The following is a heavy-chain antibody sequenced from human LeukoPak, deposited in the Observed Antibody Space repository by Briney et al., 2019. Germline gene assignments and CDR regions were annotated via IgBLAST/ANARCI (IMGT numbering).Heavy chain of an antibody. Sequence: GRSLRLSCAASGYTFSSYAMHWVRQAPGKGLEWVAVISYDGSNKFYADSVKGRFAFSRDNSKNTLYLQMSSLRAEDTAVYYCARDLNQGLTGYFYWGQGTLVTVSS. CDR1: GYTFSSYA. CDR2: ISYDGSNK. J-gene: IGHJ4*02. V-gene: IGHV3-30*09. CDR3: ARDLNQGLTGYFY. D-gene: IGHD3-9*01.